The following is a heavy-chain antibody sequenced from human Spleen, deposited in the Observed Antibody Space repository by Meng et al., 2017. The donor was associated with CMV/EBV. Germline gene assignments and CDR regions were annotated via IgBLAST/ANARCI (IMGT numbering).Heavy chain of an antibody. CDR2: INWNGGST. Sequence: SGFTFDDYGMSWVRQGPGKGLEWVSGINWNGGSTGYADSVKGRFTISRDNAKSTVYLQMNSLRAEDTAFYYCARGGVSGRTISAFDYWGQGTLVTVSS. CDR3: ARGGVSGRTISAFDY. CDR1: GFTFDDYG. D-gene: IGHD3-10*01. V-gene: IGHV3-20*03. J-gene: IGHJ4*02.